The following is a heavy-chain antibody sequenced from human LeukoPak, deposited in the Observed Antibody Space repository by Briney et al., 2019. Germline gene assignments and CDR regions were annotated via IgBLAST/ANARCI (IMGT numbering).Heavy chain of an antibody. J-gene: IGHJ5*02. CDR3: AREAVGEYYLKGFDP. CDR2: IKQDGSEK. Sequence: GGSLRLSCAASGFTFSSYWMSWVRQAPGKGLEWVANIKQDGSEKYYVDSVKGRFTISRDNAKNSLYLQMNSLRAEDTAVYYCAREAVGEYYLKGFDPWGQGTLVTVSS. V-gene: IGHV3-7*01. D-gene: IGHD2/OR15-2a*01. CDR1: GFTFSSYW.